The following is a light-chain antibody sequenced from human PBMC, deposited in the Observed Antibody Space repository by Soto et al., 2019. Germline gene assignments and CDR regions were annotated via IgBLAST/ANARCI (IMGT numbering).Light chain of an antibody. V-gene: IGKV1D-12*01. Sequence: IQVTQSPSSVAAPVGDRVTITCRASQDIAAYLAWYQHKPGRAPELLIHAASSMQSGVPSRFSGSGSGTDFTLTINSLQPEDFATYYCQQAYSFPITFGQGTRLEIK. CDR2: AAS. CDR3: QQAYSFPIT. J-gene: IGKJ5*01. CDR1: QDIAAY.